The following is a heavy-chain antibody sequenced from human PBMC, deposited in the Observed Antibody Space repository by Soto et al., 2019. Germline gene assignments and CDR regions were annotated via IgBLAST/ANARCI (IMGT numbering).Heavy chain of an antibody. CDR2: ISGYNGNT. CDR1: GYTFRSYG. Sequence: QVQLVQSGTEVKKPGASVKVSCKASGYTFRSYGISWVRQAPGQGLEWMGWISGYNGNTHYSQTFQGKATMTTDTSTSTAYMEVRNLRSNDTAVYYCAKADSNYAGRFSYYYMDVWGTGTMVTVSS. D-gene: IGHD4-4*01. CDR3: AKADSNYAGRFSYYYMDV. J-gene: IGHJ6*03. V-gene: IGHV1-18*01.